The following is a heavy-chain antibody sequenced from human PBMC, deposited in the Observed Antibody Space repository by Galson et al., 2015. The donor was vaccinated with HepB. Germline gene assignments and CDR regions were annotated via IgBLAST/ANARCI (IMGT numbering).Heavy chain of an antibody. CDR1: GFTFSSYS. V-gene: IGHV3-64*02. J-gene: IGHJ4*02. CDR2: IFTNGGSA. CDR3: ARQGIRYYFDY. Sequence: ALRLSCAASGFTFSSYSMHWVRQAPGKGLEYVSAIFTNGGSAYYADSGKGRFTISRDNFKNTVYLQMGSLKASDPAMYYCARQGIRYYFDYWGQGTLVTVSS. D-gene: IGHD6-13*01.